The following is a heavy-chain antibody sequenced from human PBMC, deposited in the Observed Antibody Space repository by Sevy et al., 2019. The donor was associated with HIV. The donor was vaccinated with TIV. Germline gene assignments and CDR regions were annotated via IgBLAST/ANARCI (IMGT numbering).Heavy chain of an antibody. Sequence: GGSLRLSCPASGFTFSNYWMSWVRQAPGKGLEWVANIKQDGSEKNYVDSVKGRFTISRDNTKNSLYLQMNSLRAEDTAVYYCARAGGDTVVVSTAIGILIMDVWGQGTTVTVSS. CDR3: ARAGGDTVVVSTAIGILIMDV. CDR1: GFTFSNYW. CDR2: IKQDGSEK. D-gene: IGHD2-2*02. V-gene: IGHV3-7*01. J-gene: IGHJ6*02.